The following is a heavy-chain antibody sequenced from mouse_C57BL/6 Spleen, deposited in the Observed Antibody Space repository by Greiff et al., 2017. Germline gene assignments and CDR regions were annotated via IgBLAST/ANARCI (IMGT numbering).Heavy chain of an antibody. D-gene: IGHD3-1*01. CDR2: IYPGDGDN. CDR3: AREGDSAWFAY. V-gene: IGHV1-82*01. Sequence: QVQLQQSGPELVKPGASVKISCKASGYAFSSSWMNWVKQRPGTGLEWLGRIYPGDGDNNYNGKFKGKATLTADKSSSTAYMQLSSLTSEDSAVYFCAREGDSAWFAYWGQGTLVTVSA. CDR1: GYAFSSSW. J-gene: IGHJ3*01.